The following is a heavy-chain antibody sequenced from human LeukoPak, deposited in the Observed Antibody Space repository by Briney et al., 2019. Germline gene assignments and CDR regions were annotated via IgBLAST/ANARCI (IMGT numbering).Heavy chain of an antibody. CDR2: IKQDGSEK. CDR3: ARDIGASISRGWFDP. J-gene: IGHJ5*02. V-gene: IGHV3-7*01. CDR1: GFTFSSYW. Sequence: GGSLRLSCEASGFTFSSYWMSWVRQAPGKGLEWVANIKQDGSEKYYVDFVKGRLTITRDNAKNSLYLQMNSLRAEDTALYYCARDIGASISRGWFDPWGQGTLVAVSS. D-gene: IGHD3-16*01.